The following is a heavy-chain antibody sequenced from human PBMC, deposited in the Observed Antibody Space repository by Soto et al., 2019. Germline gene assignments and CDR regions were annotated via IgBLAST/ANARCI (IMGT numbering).Heavy chain of an antibody. J-gene: IGHJ4*02. CDR1: GVSVSSDA. D-gene: IGHD3-10*02. CDR2: FIYTGGTT. Sequence: VGTLRLSGGASGVSVSSDAMSWVRKGPGKGLEWFSAFIYTGGTTYYVPSLKSRFTISRDTSKNPLSLQLEALRAEDTALYYCAKSRGTLLCLTEISYFDNWGQGTPVTVSS. V-gene: IGHV3-23*01. CDR3: AKSRGTLLCLTEISYFDN.